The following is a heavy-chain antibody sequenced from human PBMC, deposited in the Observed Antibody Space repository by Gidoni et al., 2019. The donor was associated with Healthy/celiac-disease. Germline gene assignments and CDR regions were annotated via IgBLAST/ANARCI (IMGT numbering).Heavy chain of an antibody. Sequence: STYYNPSLKSRVTISVDTSKNQFSLKLSSVTAADTAVYYCATRHRITIVGVAPIDYWGQGTLVTVSS. J-gene: IGHJ4*02. CDR2: ST. V-gene: IGHV4-39*01. CDR3: ATRHRITIVGVAPIDY. D-gene: IGHD3-3*01.